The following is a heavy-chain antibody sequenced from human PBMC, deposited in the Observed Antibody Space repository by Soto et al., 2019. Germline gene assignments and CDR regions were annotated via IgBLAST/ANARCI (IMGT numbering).Heavy chain of an antibody. CDR2: ISAYNGNT. CDR1: GYTFTSYG. CDR3: ARASSSSWSPNYYYYYGMDV. V-gene: IGHV1-18*04. D-gene: IGHD6-13*01. J-gene: IGHJ6*02. Sequence: ASVKVSCKASGYTFTSYGISWVRQAPGQGLEWMGWISAYNGNTNYAQKLQGRVTMTTDTSTSTAYMELRSLRPDDTAVYYCARASSSSWSPNYYYYYGMDVWGQGTTVTVSS.